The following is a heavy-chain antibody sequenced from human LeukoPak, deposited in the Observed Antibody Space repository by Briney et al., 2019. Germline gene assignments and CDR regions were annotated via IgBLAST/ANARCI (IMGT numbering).Heavy chain of an antibody. CDR2: ISSSGSTI. V-gene: IGHV3-48*04. CDR1: GFTFSSYA. D-gene: IGHD4-17*01. J-gene: IGHJ3*02. Sequence: GGSLRLSCAASGFTFSSYAMSWVRQAPGKGLEWVSYISSSGSTIYYADSVKGRFTISRDNAKSSLYLQMNSLRAEDTAVYYCAREWARTVWRPFDIWGQGTMVTVSS. CDR3: AREWARTVWRPFDI.